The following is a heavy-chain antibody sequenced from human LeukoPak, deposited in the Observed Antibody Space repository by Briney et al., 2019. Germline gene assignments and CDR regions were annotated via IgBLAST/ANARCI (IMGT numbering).Heavy chain of an antibody. CDR1: GGSVSSDGFY. CDR3: ASRLTRPERFDS. Sequence: SETLSLTCTVSGGSVSSDGFYWTWIRQPPGKGLEWIGYVYYSGSTNYNPSLKSRVTISLDTSKNQFSLKLNSVTAADTAVFYCASRLTRPERFDSWGQGTLVTVSS. J-gene: IGHJ4*02. D-gene: IGHD3-9*01. V-gene: IGHV4-61*08. CDR2: VYYSGST.